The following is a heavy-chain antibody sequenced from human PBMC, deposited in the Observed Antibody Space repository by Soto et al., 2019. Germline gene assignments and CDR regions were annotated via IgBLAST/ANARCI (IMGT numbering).Heavy chain of an antibody. Sequence: PGGSLRLSCAASGFTFSSYAMSWVRQAPGKGLEWVSAINNSDGSSTSYADSVKGRFTISRDNAKNTLYLQMNSLRAEDTAVYYCARGGTGYGGNQFDYWGQGTLVTVSS. V-gene: IGHV3-74*01. CDR2: INNSDGSST. D-gene: IGHD4-17*01. CDR1: GFTFSSYA. CDR3: ARGGTGYGGNQFDY. J-gene: IGHJ4*02.